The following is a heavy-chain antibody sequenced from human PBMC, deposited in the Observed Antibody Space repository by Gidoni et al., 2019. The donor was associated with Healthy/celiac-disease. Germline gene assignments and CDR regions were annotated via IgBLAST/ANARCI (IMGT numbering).Heavy chain of an antibody. D-gene: IGHD2-2*01. Sequence: QLQLQESGSGLVKPSPTLSLTCAVSGGSISSGGSPWSWIRQPPGKGLEWIGYSYHSGSTYYNPSLKSRVTISVDRSKNHFSLKLSSVTAADTAVYYCAVRGPGSTSSRDYYYYMDVWGKGTTVTVSS. J-gene: IGHJ6*03. CDR2: SYHSGST. V-gene: IGHV4-30-2*01. CDR1: GGSISSGGSP. CDR3: AVRGPGSTSSRDYYYYMDV.